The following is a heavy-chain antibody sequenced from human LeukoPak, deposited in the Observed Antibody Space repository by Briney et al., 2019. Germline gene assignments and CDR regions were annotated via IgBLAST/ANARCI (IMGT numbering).Heavy chain of an antibody. CDR1: GFIFSDYY. CDR3: ARDRGPAANYYYYGMDV. CDR2: ISSSGSTI. V-gene: IGHV3-11*01. J-gene: IGHJ6*02. Sequence: GGSLRLSCAASGFIFSDYYMSWIRQAPGKGLEWVSYISSSGSTIYYADSVKGRFTISRDNAKNSLYLQMNSLRAEDTAVYYCARDRGPAANYYYYGMDVWGQGTTVTVSS. D-gene: IGHD6-13*01.